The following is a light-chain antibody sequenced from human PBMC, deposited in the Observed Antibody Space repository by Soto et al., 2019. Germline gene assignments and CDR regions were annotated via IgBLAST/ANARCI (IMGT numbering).Light chain of an antibody. CDR3: SAFAGYNNYVV. CDR1: SNDVGAYKY. V-gene: IGLV2-8*01. CDR2: EVF. Sequence: QSVLTQPPSASGSPGQSVTISCTGTSNDVGAYKYVSWYQQYPGKAPKLIIHEVFKRPSGVPDRFSGSKSGNTASLTVSGLQAEDEAEYYCSAFAGYNNYVVFGGGTQLTVL. J-gene: IGLJ2*01.